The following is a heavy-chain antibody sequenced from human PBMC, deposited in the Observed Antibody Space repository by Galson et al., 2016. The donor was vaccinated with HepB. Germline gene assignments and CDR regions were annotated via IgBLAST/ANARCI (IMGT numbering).Heavy chain of an antibody. CDR3: AWLSCGGDCYSVGSLNHHYGMDA. CDR1: GGTFSSYG. Sequence: SVKVSCKASGGTFSSYGISWVRRAPGQGLEWMGGIIPVFGTANYAQKFQGRVTITADASTSTAYMELSSLRSEDTAVYYCAWLSCGGDCYSVGSLNHHYGMDAWGQGTTVTVSS. D-gene: IGHD2-21*02. J-gene: IGHJ6*02. CDR2: IIPVFGTA. V-gene: IGHV1-69*13.